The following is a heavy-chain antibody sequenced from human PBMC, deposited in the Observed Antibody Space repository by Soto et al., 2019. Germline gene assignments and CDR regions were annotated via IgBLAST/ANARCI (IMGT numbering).Heavy chain of an antibody. CDR2: IYWNDDK. D-gene: IGHD6-19*01. J-gene: IGHJ5*02. CDR3: EKSGSSGWYGCFDP. Sequence: SVPTLVNPTQTLTLTCIFSGFSLRTSGVGVGWIRQPPGKALEWLGFIYWNDDKRYSPSLKSRLTITKDTSKNQVVLTMTNMDPVDTDTYYCEKSGSSGWYGCFDPWGQGTLVTVSA. CDR1: GFSLRTSGVG. V-gene: IGHV2-5*01.